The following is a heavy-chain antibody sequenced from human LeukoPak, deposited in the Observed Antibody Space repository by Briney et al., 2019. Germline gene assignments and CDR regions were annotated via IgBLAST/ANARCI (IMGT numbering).Heavy chain of an antibody. CDR3: SRANLWMGD. V-gene: IGHV3-7*02. D-gene: IGHD3-10*01. CDR1: GFIFSSYC. Sequence: GGTLRLSCATSGFIFSSYCMCWGCHAPGPGLERVSNIKSDGSEENYGDPLKGRFTISRENAKNSLYLQIISLGIEATTAFYCSRANLWMGDWGQGSPVTVSS. CDR2: IKSDGSEE. J-gene: IGHJ4*01.